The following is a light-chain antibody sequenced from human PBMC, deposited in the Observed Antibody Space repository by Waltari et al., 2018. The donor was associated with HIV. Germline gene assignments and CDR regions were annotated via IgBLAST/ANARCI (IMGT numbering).Light chain of an antibody. Sequence: QSTLTQHASVSGSPGQSVTISCIGTASAFGPHKSVSWYQQHPGNVPKVIIYEVTSRPSGVSHRFSASKSGNTASLTISRLQPEDEAVYFCSTHTADHTLAFGGGTHLTVL. CDR2: EVT. CDR1: ASAFGPHKS. V-gene: IGLV2-14*03. J-gene: IGLJ3*02. CDR3: STHTADHTLA.